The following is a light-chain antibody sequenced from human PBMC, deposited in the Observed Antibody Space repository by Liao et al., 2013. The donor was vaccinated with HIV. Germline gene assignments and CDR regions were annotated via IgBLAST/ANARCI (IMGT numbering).Light chain of an antibody. J-gene: IGLJ2*01. V-gene: IGLV3-1*01. CDR2: QDT. CDR3: QAWDSSTASYVV. CDR1: NLVDKY. Sequence: SYELTQPPSVSVSPGQTASITCSGDNLVDKYACWYQQKPGQSPVLVIYQDTKRPSGIPERFSGSNSGNTATLTISGTQAMDEADYYCQAWDSSTASYVVFGGGTKLTVL.